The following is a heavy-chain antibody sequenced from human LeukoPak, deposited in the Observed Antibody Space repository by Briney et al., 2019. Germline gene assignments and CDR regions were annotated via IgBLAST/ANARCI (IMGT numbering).Heavy chain of an antibody. Sequence: GGSLRLSCAASGFSVSGNLMGWVRQAPGKGLEWVSIIYSGGSGGSPYYADSVRGRFTISRDNSKNTVSLQMNSLRAEDTAVYYCARVNGIRGNYYDFWGQGTLVTVSS. V-gene: IGHV3-53*01. CDR1: GFSVSGNL. CDR3: ARVNGIRGNYYDF. D-gene: IGHD1-26*01. CDR2: IYSGGSGGSP. J-gene: IGHJ4*02.